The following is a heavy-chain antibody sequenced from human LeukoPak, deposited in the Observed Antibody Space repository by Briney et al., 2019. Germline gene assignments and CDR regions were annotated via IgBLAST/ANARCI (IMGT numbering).Heavy chain of an antibody. Sequence: GGSLRLSCAASGCTFSDYYMSWIRQAPGKGLEWVSYISSSGSTIYYADSVKGRFTISRDNAKNSLYLQMNSLRAEDTAVYYCSYCSSTSCYFGLDYWGQGTLVTVSS. J-gene: IGHJ4*02. CDR3: SYCSSTSCYFGLDY. D-gene: IGHD2-2*01. V-gene: IGHV3-11*01. CDR2: ISSSGSTI. CDR1: GCTFSDYY.